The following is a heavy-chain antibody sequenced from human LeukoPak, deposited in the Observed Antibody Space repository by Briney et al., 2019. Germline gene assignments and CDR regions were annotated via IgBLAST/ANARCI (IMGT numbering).Heavy chain of an antibody. Sequence: GGSLRLSCVASGFTFSSYSMNWVRQAPGKGLEWVSFISSSSSYIYYADSVKGRFTISRDNAKNSLYVEMNSLRVEDTAVYYCASGWVVTSTSDAFTFWGRGTMVTVSS. CDR1: GFTFSSYS. V-gene: IGHV3-21*01. J-gene: IGHJ3*01. D-gene: IGHD2-21*02. CDR2: ISSSSSYI. CDR3: ASGWVVTSTSDAFTF.